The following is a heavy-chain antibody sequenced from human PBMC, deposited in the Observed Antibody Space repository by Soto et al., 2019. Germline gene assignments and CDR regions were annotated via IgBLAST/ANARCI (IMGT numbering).Heavy chain of an antibody. J-gene: IGHJ5*01. CDR3: VRDFSAYNWFDL. D-gene: IGHD3-3*02. CDR1: GFYFVSYT. CDR2: ISGDRSYI. Sequence: EVQLVESGGGPVKSGGSLRLSCAASGFYFVSYTMNWVRQAPGKGLEWVSSISGDRSYIYYVASVKGRITISRDNAKNSLFLEVISLRVEDTAVYYCVRDFSAYNWFDLWGPGTLVTVSS. V-gene: IGHV3-21*01.